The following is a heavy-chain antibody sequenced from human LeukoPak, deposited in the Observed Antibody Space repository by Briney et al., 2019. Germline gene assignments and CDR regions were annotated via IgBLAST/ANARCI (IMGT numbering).Heavy chain of an antibody. V-gene: IGHV1-8*01. CDR2: MNPNSGNT. J-gene: IGHJ6*02. CDR3: ARDAAAVYYYYGMDV. CDR1: GYTFTSYD. D-gene: IGHD6-13*01. Sequence: ASVKVSCKASGYTFTSYDINWVRQATGQGLEWMGWMNPNSGNTGYAQKFQGRVTMTRNTSISTAYMELSSLRSEDTAVYYCARDAAAVYYYYGMDVWGQGTTVTVSS.